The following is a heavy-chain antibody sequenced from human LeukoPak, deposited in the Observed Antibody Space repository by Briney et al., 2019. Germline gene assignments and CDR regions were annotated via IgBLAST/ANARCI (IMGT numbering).Heavy chain of an antibody. V-gene: IGHV1-2*02. Sequence: ASVKVSCKASGYTFTDYYMHWVRQAPGQGLEWMGWINPNSGGTNYAQKFQGRVTMTRDTSISTAYMELSRLRSDDTALYYCVRGYYDSSGYYYENYFDYWGQGTLVTVSS. CDR2: INPNSGGT. J-gene: IGHJ4*02. CDR3: VRGYYDSSGYYYENYFDY. D-gene: IGHD3-22*01. CDR1: GYTFTDYY.